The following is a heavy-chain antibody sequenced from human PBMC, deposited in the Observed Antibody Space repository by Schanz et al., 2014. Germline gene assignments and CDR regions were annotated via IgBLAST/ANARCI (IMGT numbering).Heavy chain of an antibody. D-gene: IGHD5-12*01. V-gene: IGHV3-48*01. CDR2: ISSSSSTR. CDR3: ARKVVATIGGYYDN. CDR1: GFTFSSYS. Sequence: VQLVESGGGVVQPGRSLRLSCAASGFTFSSYSMNWVRQAPGKGLEWVSYISSSSSTRYYADSVKGRFTISRDNSKNTLYLQMNSLRAEDTAVYYCARKVVATIGGYYDNWGQGTLVIVSS. J-gene: IGHJ4*02.